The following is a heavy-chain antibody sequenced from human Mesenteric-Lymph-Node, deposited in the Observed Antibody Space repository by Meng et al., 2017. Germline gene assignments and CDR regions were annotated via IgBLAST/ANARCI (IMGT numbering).Heavy chain of an antibody. CDR2: ISGYSGNT. V-gene: IGHV1-18*01. J-gene: IGHJ4*02. CDR1: GYTFSNYG. Sequence: QVQLVQSGAEEKKPGASVKVSCKATGYTFSNYGISWVRQAPGQGLEWMGWISGYSGNTKYAQKLQGRVTMTTDTSTNTAYMELRSLRSDDTAVYYCTRADIAAAGTGGYWGQGTLVTVSS. CDR3: TRADIAAAGTGGY. D-gene: IGHD6-13*01.